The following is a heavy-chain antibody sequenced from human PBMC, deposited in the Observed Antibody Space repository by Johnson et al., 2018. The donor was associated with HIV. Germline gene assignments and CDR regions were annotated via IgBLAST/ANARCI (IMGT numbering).Heavy chain of an antibody. V-gene: IGHV3-7*01. D-gene: IGHD3-10*02. J-gene: IGHJ3*02. CDR1: GFTFSRYD. Sequence: MQLVESGGGLVQPGGSLRLSCAASGFTFSRYDMHWVRQATGKGLEWVANIKQDGSEKYYVDSVKGRFTISRDNAKNSLYLQMNSLRAEDTAVYYCAREREFTMCDAFDIWGQGTMVTVSS. CDR3: AREREFTMCDAFDI. CDR2: IKQDGSEK.